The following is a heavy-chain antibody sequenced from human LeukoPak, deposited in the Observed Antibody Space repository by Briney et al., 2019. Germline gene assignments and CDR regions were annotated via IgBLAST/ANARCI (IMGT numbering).Heavy chain of an antibody. Sequence: GASVKVSCKASGYTFTSYYMHWVRQAPGQGLEWMGIINPSGGSTSYAQKFQGRVTMTRDTSTSTVYMELSSLRSEDTAVYYCASGPYLYYYDSSGYFPTGGWFDPWGQGTLVTVSS. CDR2: INPSGGST. CDR3: ASGPYLYYYDSSGYFPTGGWFDP. V-gene: IGHV1-46*01. CDR1: GYTFTSYY. J-gene: IGHJ5*02. D-gene: IGHD3-22*01.